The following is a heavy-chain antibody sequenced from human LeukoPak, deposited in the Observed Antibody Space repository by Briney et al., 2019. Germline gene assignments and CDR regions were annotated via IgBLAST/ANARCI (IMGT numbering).Heavy chain of an antibody. V-gene: IGHV3-23*01. CDR1: GFTFNTYA. D-gene: IGHD3-22*01. CDR3: AEELRGSYYDSSGNLDY. Sequence: GGSLRLSCAASGFTFNTYAMSWVRQAPGKGLEWVSAVSGSGNLIYYADSVKGRFTISRDNSKSTLYLQMNSLRAEDTAVYYCAEELRGSYYDSSGNLDYWGQGTLVTVSS. CDR2: VSGSGNLI. J-gene: IGHJ4*02.